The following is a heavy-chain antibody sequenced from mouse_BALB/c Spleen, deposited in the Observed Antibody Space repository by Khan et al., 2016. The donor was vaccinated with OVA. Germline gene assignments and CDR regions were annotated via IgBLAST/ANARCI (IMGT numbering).Heavy chain of an antibody. Sequence: VQLQQSGAELAKPGASVKMSCKASGYTLTSYWMNWVKQSPGQGLEWIGYINPSTGYSAYNDRFKDKATLTADKSSSTAYMQLSSLTSEEAAVYYCANHGSSSSWLTYWGQGTLVTVSA. J-gene: IGHJ3*01. D-gene: IGHD1-1*01. V-gene: IGHV1-7*01. CDR3: ANHGSSSSWLTY. CDR2: INPSTGYS. CDR1: GYTLTSYW.